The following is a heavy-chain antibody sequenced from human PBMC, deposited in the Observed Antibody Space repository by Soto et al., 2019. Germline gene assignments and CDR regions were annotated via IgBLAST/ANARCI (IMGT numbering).Heavy chain of an antibody. J-gene: IGHJ6*02. CDR3: ATQFHHCGGDCYRGPYFGMDV. V-gene: IGHV1-2*02. CDR2: INPYTGGT. CDR1: GYTFTGYY. D-gene: IGHD2-21*02. Sequence: QVQLVQSGSEVKEPGASVKVSCKASGYTFTGYYVLWVRQAPGQGPECMGWINPYTGGTNYAQKFQGRVTMTRDTSISTAYMEVSKLISDDTAVYYCATQFHHCGGDCYRGPYFGMDVWGQGTTVPVSS.